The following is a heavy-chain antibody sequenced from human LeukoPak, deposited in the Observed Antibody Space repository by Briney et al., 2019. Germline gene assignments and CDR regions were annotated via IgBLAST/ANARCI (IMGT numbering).Heavy chain of an antibody. CDR1: GGSISPYF. CDR3: ARDDYRGVTNFDP. Sequence: SETLSLTCTVSGGSISPYFWSWMRQTPGKGLKWIGYISYTGSTNYNPALKSRVTISVDTSKNQFSLQLTSVTAADTAVYYCARDDYRGVTNFDPWGQGTLVTVSS. D-gene: IGHD3-10*01. CDR2: ISYTGST. J-gene: IGHJ5*02. V-gene: IGHV4-59*01.